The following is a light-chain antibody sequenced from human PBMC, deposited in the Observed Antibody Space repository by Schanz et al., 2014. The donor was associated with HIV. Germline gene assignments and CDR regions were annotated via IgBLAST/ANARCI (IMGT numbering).Light chain of an antibody. CDR3: QHFGDSRGT. Sequence: EIVLTQSPGSLSLSPGGRATLSCGASQRLSSSYLAWYQQKSGQPPRLLIYGASTRATGIPARFSGSGSGTDFTLIISRLEPEDFAVYYCQHFGDSRGTFGGGTKVDI. J-gene: IGKJ4*02. CDR1: QRLSSSY. CDR2: GAS. V-gene: IGKV3-20*01.